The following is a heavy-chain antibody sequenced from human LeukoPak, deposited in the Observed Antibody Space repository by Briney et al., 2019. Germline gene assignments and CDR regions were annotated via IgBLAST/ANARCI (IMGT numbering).Heavy chain of an antibody. V-gene: IGHV1-18*01. CDR1: GYTFTSYG. D-gene: IGHD3-22*01. J-gene: IGHJ3*02. CDR3: ARGDYYDTEDAFDI. Sequence: ASVRVSCKASGYTFTSYGISWVRQAPGQGLEWMGWISAYNGNTNYAQKLQGRVTMTTDTSTSTAYMELRSLRSDDTAVYYCARGDYYDTEDAFDIWGQGTMVTVSS. CDR2: ISAYNGNT.